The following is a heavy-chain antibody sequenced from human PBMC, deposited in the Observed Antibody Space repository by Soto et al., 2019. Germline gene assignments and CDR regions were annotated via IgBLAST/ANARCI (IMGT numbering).Heavy chain of an antibody. J-gene: IGHJ4*02. V-gene: IGHV4-59*01. CDR3: ARIGSRGSIFDY. D-gene: IGHD2-2*01. Sequence: SETLSLTCTVSGGSISSYYWSWIRQPPGKGLEWIGYIYYSGSTNYNPSLKSRVTISVDTSKNQFSLKLSSVTAADTAVYYCARIGSRGSIFDYWGQGTLVTVSS. CDR2: IYYSGST. CDR1: GGSISSYY.